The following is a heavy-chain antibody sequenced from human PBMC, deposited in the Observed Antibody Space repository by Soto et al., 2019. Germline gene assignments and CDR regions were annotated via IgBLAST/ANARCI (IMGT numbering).Heavy chain of an antibody. CDR1: GGSVSSGGGY. Sequence: PLETLCLTCSVSGGSVSSGGGYWSWIRQPPGKGLEWIGYIYYSGSTNYNPSLKSRVTISVDTSKNQFSLKLTSVTAADTAVYYCARDKITGLFDYWGQGTLVTVSS. CDR3: ARDKITGLFDY. CDR2: IYYSGST. J-gene: IGHJ4*02. D-gene: IGHD2-8*02. V-gene: IGHV4-61*08.